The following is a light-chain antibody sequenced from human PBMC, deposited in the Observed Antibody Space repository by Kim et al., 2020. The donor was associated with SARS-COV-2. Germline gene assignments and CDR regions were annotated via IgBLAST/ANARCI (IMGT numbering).Light chain of an antibody. Sequence: GQRVTISCSGSSSNIGSNYVYWYQQLPGTAPKLLIYRNNQRPSGVPDRFSGSKSGTSASLAINGLRSEDEADYYCAAWDDSLSGWVFGGGTKLTVL. CDR1: SSNIGSNY. J-gene: IGLJ3*02. CDR3: AAWDDSLSGWV. V-gene: IGLV1-47*01. CDR2: RNN.